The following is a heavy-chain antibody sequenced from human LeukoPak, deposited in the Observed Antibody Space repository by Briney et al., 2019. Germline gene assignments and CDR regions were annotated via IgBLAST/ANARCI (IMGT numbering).Heavy chain of an antibody. J-gene: IGHJ3*02. Sequence: TGGSLRLSCAASGFTFRSHDMSWVRQAPGKGLEWVSGISASGGSTFYADSVKGRFTISRDNSKSTLYLQMNGLRVEDTAVYYCVREGPRGLAFDIWGQGTMVTVSS. D-gene: IGHD3/OR15-3a*01. CDR1: GFTFRSHD. CDR2: ISASGGST. CDR3: VREGPRGLAFDI. V-gene: IGHV3-23*01.